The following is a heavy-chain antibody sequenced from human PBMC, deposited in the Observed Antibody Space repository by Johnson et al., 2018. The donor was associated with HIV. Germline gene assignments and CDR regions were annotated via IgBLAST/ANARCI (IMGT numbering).Heavy chain of an antibody. D-gene: IGHD3-3*01. CDR3: AKDQYDFWSGYYAFDI. J-gene: IGHJ3*02. Sequence: VQLVESGGGVVQPGRSLRLSCAASGFTFSNYGIHWVRQAPGKGLEWVASTWFDGSKKYYSDSVRGRFIISRDNSKNTLYLQMNSLRAEDTALYFCAKDQYDFWSGYYAFDIWGQGTMVTVSS. CDR2: TWFDGSKK. V-gene: IGHV3-33*03. CDR1: GFTFSNYG.